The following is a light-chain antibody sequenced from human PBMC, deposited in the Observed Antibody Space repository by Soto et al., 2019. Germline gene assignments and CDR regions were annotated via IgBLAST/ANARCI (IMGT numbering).Light chain of an antibody. CDR1: QSVSSY. J-gene: IGKJ1*01. V-gene: IGKV3-11*01. CDR3: QQRSNWWT. CDR2: DAS. Sequence: EIVLTQSPATLSLSPGERATLSCRASQSVSSYLAWYQQKPGQAPRLLIYDASNRATSIPARFSGSGSETDFTLTISSLEPEDFAVYYCQQRSNWWTFGQGTKVEIK.